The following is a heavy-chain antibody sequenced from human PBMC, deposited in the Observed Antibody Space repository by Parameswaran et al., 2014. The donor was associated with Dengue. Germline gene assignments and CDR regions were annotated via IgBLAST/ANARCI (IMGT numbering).Heavy chain of an antibody. D-gene: IGHD2/OR15-2a*01. CDR1: GFSLSNNN. J-gene: IGHJ4*02. CDR2: IGSDSST. V-gene: IGHV3-69-1*02. CDR3: TKYFNGAN. Sequence: GGSLRLSCAVSGFSLSNNNMNWVRQAPGKGLEWVSSIGSDSSTYYADPVKGRFTISRDNAKNILYLQMDSLRDADTAVYYCTKYFNGANWGQGTLVTVSS.